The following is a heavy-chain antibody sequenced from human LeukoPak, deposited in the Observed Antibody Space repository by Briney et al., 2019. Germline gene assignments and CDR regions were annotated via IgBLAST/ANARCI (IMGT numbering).Heavy chain of an antibody. CDR1: GGSISSYY. Sequence: SETLSLTCTVSGGSISSYYWSWVRQPPGKGLEWIGFVYYTGSTNYNPSLKSRVTISVGTSKNQFSLKLSAVTAADTAVYYCASSAYDTFGYWGQGTLVTVSS. CDR3: ASSAYDTFGY. V-gene: IGHV4-59*01. CDR2: VYYTGST. D-gene: IGHD3-9*01. J-gene: IGHJ4*02.